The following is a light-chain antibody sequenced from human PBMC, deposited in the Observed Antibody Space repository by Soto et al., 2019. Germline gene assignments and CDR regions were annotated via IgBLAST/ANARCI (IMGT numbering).Light chain of an antibody. CDR1: RSISPW. J-gene: IGKJ1*01. V-gene: IGKV1-5*01. CDR3: QQYSSSTT. CDR2: GAS. Sequence: DIQMTQSPSTLSGSVGDRFTIACRASRSISPWLAWYQQKPGKPPKLLIYGASSLAAGVPSRFSGSGSGTDFTLTISSLQPDDFASYYCQQYSSSTTFGQGTKVE.